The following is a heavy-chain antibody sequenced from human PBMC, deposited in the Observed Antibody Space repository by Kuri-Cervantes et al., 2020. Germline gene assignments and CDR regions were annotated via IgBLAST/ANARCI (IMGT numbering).Heavy chain of an antibody. V-gene: IGHV1-2*02. J-gene: IGHJ3*02. CDR2: INPNSGGT. CDR3: AREGVVIYAFDI. CDR1: GYTFTGYY. Sequence: ASVKVSCKASGYTFTGYYMHWVRQAPGQGLEWMGWINPNSGGTNYAQKFQGRVTMTTDTSISTAYMELSRLRSGDTAVYYCAREGVVIYAFDIWGQGTMVTVSS. D-gene: IGHD2-21*01.